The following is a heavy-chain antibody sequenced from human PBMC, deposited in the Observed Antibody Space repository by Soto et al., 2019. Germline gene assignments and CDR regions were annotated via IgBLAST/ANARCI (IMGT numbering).Heavy chain of an antibody. V-gene: IGHV1-3*01. CDR3: VKDHPSLSI. CDR1: GYALTDYT. Sequence: GASVKVSCKASGYALTDYTMHWVRQAPGQKFEWMGWINVGKGHTKYSQNFQGRLTITRDTSASTAYMELSSLSSEDTAVYYCVKDHPSLSIWGQGTLVTVSS. J-gene: IGHJ4*02. D-gene: IGHD6-6*01. CDR2: INVGKGHT.